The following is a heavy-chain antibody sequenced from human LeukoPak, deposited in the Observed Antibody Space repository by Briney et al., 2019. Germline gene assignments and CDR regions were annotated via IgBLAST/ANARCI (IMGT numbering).Heavy chain of an antibody. CDR3: AGGPNEPNFDY. CDR1: GGSISSYY. D-gene: IGHD1-1*01. J-gene: IGHJ4*02. Sequence: PSETLSLTCTVSGGSISSYYWSWIRQPPGKGLEWIGYIYYSGSTNYNPSLKSRVTISVDTTKNQFSLKLSSVTAADTAVYYCAGGPNEPNFDYWGQGTLVTVSS. V-gene: IGHV4-59*01. CDR2: IYYSGST.